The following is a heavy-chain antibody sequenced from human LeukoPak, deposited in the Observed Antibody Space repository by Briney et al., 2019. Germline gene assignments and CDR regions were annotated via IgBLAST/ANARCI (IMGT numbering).Heavy chain of an antibody. V-gene: IGHV3-21*06. CDR1: GFTFSNYN. CDR2: ISSSSRYM. Sequence: GSLRLSCAASGFTFSNYNMNWVRQAPGKGLEWVSVISSSSRYMYYADSVKGRFTISRDNAKNSLYLQMNSLRAEDTAVYYCARVSTAVSLAIDYWGQGTLVTVST. D-gene: IGHD6-13*01. J-gene: IGHJ4*02. CDR3: ARVSTAVSLAIDY.